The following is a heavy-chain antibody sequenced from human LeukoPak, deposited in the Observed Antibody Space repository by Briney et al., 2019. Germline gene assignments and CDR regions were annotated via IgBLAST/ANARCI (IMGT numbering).Heavy chain of an antibody. CDR3: ARATTVTVVGGDY. J-gene: IGHJ4*02. CDR1: GGTFSSYT. D-gene: IGHD4-11*01. V-gene: IGHV1-69*02. CDR2: IIPILGIA. Sequence: SVKVSCKASGGTFSSYTISWVRQAPGQGLEWMGRIIPILGIANYAQKFQGRVTITADRSTSTAYMELSSLRSEDTAVYYCARATTVTVVGGDYWGQGTLVTVSS.